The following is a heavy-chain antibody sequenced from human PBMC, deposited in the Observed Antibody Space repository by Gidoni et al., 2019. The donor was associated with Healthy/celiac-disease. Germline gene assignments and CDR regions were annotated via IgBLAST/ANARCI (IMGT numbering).Heavy chain of an antibody. CDR3: ARVPLIAAAADYYDYGMDV. Sequence: QVQLVESGGGVVQPGRSLRLSCAASGFTFSSYGMHWVRQAPGKGLEWVAVIWYDGSNKYYADSVKGRFIISRDNSKNTLYLQMNSLRAEDTAVYYCARVPLIAAAADYYDYGMDVWGQGTTVTVSS. J-gene: IGHJ6*02. CDR1: GFTFSSYG. CDR2: IWYDGSNK. V-gene: IGHV3-33*01. D-gene: IGHD6-13*01.